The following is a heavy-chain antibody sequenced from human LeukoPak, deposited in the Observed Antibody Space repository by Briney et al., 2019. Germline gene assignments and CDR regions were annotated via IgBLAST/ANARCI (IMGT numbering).Heavy chain of an antibody. V-gene: IGHV3-11*04. Sequence: PGGSLRLSCAASGFTFSDYYMSWIRQAPGKGLEWVSYISSSGSTIYYADSVKGRFTISRDNAKNSLYLQMNSLRAEDTAVYYCARDPYRSGGSCAPHPNWFDPWGQGTLVTVSS. CDR1: GFTFSDYY. D-gene: IGHD2-15*01. J-gene: IGHJ5*02. CDR2: ISSSGSTI. CDR3: ARDPYRSGGSCAPHPNWFDP.